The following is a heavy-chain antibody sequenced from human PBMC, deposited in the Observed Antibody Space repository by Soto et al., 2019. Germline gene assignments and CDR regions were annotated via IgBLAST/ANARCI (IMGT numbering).Heavy chain of an antibody. J-gene: IGHJ4*02. D-gene: IGHD3-10*01. CDR1: GFTFSTYW. V-gene: IGHV3-74*01. CDR3: ARDLTGMVWDL. Sequence: EVQLVESGGGLVQPGGSLRLSCAASGFTFSTYWMHWVRQAPGKGLEWVAHIDHGGITTNYADSVKGRFTISRDNAKNPLYVQMNSLRAEETAVYYCARDLTGMVWDLWGQGALVTVSS. CDR2: IDHGGITT.